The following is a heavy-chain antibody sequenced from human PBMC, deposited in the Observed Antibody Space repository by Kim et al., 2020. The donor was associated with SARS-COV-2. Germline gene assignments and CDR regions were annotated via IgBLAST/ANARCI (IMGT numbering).Heavy chain of an antibody. CDR1: GGSISSYY. CDR2: IYYSGST. D-gene: IGHD5-18*01. J-gene: IGHJ6*01. V-gene: IGHV4-59*01. Sequence: SETLSPTCTVSGGSISSYYWSWIRQPPGKGLEWIGYIYYSGSTNYNPSLKSRVTISVDTSKNQFSLKLSSVTAADTAVYYCARGIQLWSYYYYYGMDVWG. CDR3: ARGIQLWSYYYYYGMDV.